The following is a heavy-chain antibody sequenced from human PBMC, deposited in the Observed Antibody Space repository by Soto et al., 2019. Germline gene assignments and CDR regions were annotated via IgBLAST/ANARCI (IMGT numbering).Heavy chain of an antibody. CDR1: GGSISSYY. V-gene: IGHV4-59*01. J-gene: IGHJ4*02. CDR3: AREGPGGGSDY. Sequence: SETLSLTCTVSGGSISSYYWSWIRQPPGKGLEWIGYIYYSGSTNYNPSLKSRVTISVDTSKNQFSLKLSSVTAADTAVYYCAREGPGGGSDYWGQGTLVTVSS. CDR2: IYYSGST. D-gene: IGHD2-15*01.